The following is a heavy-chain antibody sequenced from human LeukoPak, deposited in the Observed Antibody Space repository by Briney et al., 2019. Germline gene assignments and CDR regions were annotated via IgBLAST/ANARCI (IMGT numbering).Heavy chain of an antibody. CDR1: GFTFSNNY. V-gene: IGHV3-53*01. CDR3: ARAPKNYGSGIYFDY. Sequence: GGSLRLSCAASGFTFSNNYMSWVRQAPGKGLEWVSVIYSGGSTYYADSVKGRFTISRDNSKDTLSLQMNSLRAEDTAVYYCARAPKNYGSGIYFDYWGQGTLVTVSS. D-gene: IGHD3-10*01. J-gene: IGHJ4*02. CDR2: IYSGGST.